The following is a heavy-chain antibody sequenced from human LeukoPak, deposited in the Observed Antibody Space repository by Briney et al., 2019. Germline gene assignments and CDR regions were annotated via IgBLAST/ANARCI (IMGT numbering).Heavy chain of an antibody. CDR2: ISYDGSNK. V-gene: IGHV3-30-3*01. Sequence: PGGSLRLSCAASGFTFSSYAMHWVRQAPGKGLEWVAVISYDGSNKYYADSVKGRFTISRDNSKNTLYLQMNSLRAEDTAVYYCARVDDSQDFDYWGQGTLVTVSS. J-gene: IGHJ4*02. CDR1: GFTFSSYA. D-gene: IGHD3-22*01. CDR3: ARVDDSQDFDY.